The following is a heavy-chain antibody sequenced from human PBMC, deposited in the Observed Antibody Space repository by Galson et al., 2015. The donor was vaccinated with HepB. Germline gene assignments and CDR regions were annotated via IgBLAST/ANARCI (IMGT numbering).Heavy chain of an antibody. CDR3: TRHGSSGPFDY. D-gene: IGHD6-19*01. V-gene: IGHV3-73*01. CDR1: GFTFSGSA. J-gene: IGHJ4*02. Sequence: SLRLSCAASGFTFSGSAMRWVRQASGKGLEWVGRIRSKANSYATAYAASVKGRFTISRDDSKNTAYLQMNSLKTEDTAVYYCTRHGSSGPFDYWGQGTLVTVSS. CDR2: IRSKANSYAT.